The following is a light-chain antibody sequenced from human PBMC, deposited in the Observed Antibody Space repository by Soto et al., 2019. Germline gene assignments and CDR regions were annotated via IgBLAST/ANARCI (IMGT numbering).Light chain of an antibody. V-gene: IGKV3-20*01. CDR2: GVS. CDR1: QSVTSSY. J-gene: IGKJ4*01. CDR3: QQYGSSPLT. Sequence: EIVLTRSPGTLSLSPGERATLSCRASQSVTSSYLAWFQQKPGQAPRLLIHGVSIRATGIPDRFSGGGSGTDFTLTISRLEPEDFAVYYCQQYGSSPLTFGGGTKVDIK.